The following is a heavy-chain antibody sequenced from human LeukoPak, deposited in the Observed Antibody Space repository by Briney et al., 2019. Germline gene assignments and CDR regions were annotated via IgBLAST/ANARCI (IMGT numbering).Heavy chain of an antibody. CDR3: ARGPVITMIVVVSKDLPIDY. D-gene: IGHD3-22*01. Sequence: ASAKVSCKASGYTFTGYYMHWVRQAPGQGLEWMGWINPNSGGTNYAQKFQGRVTMTRDTSISTAYMELSRLRSDDTAVYYCARGPVITMIVVVSKDLPIDYWGQGTLVTVSS. J-gene: IGHJ4*02. V-gene: IGHV1-2*02. CDR1: GYTFTGYY. CDR2: INPNSGGT.